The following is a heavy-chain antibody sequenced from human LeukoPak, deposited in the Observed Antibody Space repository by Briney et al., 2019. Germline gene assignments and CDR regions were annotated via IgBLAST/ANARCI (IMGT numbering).Heavy chain of an antibody. CDR2: IKQDGSEK. J-gene: IGHJ4*02. V-gene: IGHV3-7*01. CDR1: GFPFSSYW. CDR3: ARDRIAAAGAIVY. D-gene: IGHD6-13*01. Sequence: GGSPRLSCAASGFPFSSYWMSWVRQAPGKGLEWVANIKQDGSEKNYVDSVKGRFTISRDNAKNSLYLQVNSLRAEDTAVYYCARDRIAAAGAIVYWGQGALVTVSS.